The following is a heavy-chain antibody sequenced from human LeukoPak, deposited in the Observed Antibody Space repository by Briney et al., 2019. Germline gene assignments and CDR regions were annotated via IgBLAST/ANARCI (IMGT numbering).Heavy chain of an antibody. CDR2: IYYTGGT. CDR1: GASISPDY. CDR3: ARLAKVESRSLAHYFDS. J-gene: IGHJ4*02. D-gene: IGHD1-26*01. Sequence: PSETLSLTCTVSGASISPDYWSWIRQPPGKGLEFIGYIYYTGGTNYNPSLKSRVTISVDTSKNQFSLKLISVTAADTAVYRCARLAKVESRSLAHYFDSWGQGAPVTVSS. V-gene: IGHV4-59*01.